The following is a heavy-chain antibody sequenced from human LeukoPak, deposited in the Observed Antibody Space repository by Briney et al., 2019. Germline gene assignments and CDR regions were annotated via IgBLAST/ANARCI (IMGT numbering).Heavy chain of an antibody. CDR3: AREVVVITAVGLDY. Sequence: GGSLRLSCAASGFTFSSYWMSWVRQAPGKGLEWVANIKQDGSEKYYVDSVKGRFTISRDNAKNSLYLQMNSLRAEDTAVYYCAREVVVITAVGLDYWGQGTLVTVSS. CDR1: GFTFSSYW. J-gene: IGHJ4*02. D-gene: IGHD3-22*01. V-gene: IGHV3-7*01. CDR2: IKQDGSEK.